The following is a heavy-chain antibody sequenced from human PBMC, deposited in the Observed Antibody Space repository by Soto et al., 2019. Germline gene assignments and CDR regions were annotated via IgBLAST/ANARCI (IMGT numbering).Heavy chain of an antibody. D-gene: IGHD5-12*01. V-gene: IGHV3-9*01. CDR1: GFTFDDYA. J-gene: IGHJ4*02. CDR2: ISWNSGSI. Sequence: PGGSLRLSCAASGFTFDDYATHWVRQAPGKGLEWVSGISWNSGSIGYADSVKGRFTISRDNAKNSLYLQMNSLRAEDTALYYCEKDMKRLRFIYYFDYWGQGTLVTVSS. CDR3: EKDMKRLRFIYYFDY.